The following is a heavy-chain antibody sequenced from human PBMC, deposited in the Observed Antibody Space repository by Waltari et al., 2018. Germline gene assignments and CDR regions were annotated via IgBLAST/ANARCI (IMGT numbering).Heavy chain of an antibody. CDR3: ARAIYYDFWGGNDAFDI. J-gene: IGHJ3*02. CDR2: IYYSGST. Sequence: QVQLQESGPGLVKPSETLSITCTVSGGSISSYYWSWIRQPPGKGLEWIGYIYYSGSTNYNPSLKSRVTISVDTSKNQFSLKLSSVTAADTAVYYCARAIYYDFWGGNDAFDIWGQGTMVTVSS. D-gene: IGHD3-3*01. CDR1: GGSISSYY. V-gene: IGHV4-59*01.